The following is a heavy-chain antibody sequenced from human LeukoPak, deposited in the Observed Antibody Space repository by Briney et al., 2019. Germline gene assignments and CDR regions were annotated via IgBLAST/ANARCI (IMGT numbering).Heavy chain of an antibody. CDR1: GFTVSSNY. Sequence: GGSLRLSCAASGFTVSSNYMSWVRQAPGKGLEWVSVIYSGGSTYYADSVKGRFTISRDNSKNTLYLQMNSLRAEDTAVYYCARVKEMVTRYYYYYGMDVWGQGTTVTVSS. CDR2: IYSGGST. CDR3: ARVKEMVTRYYYYYGMDV. J-gene: IGHJ6*02. D-gene: IGHD5-24*01. V-gene: IGHV3-66*01.